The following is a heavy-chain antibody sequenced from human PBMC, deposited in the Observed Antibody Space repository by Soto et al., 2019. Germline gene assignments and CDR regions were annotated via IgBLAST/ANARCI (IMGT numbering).Heavy chain of an antibody. J-gene: IGHJ4*02. CDR3: XXXXXGDX. CDR2: ISAHNGNT. Sequence: QVHLMQSGAEVKKPGASVKVSCQGSGYAFTTYGITWVRQAPGQGLEWMGWISAHNGNTNYAQKLQGRVTVTRDTSXXXXXXXXXXXXXXXXXXXXXXXXXXGDXXGQGALVTVSS. CDR1: GYAFTTYG. V-gene: IGHV1-18*01.